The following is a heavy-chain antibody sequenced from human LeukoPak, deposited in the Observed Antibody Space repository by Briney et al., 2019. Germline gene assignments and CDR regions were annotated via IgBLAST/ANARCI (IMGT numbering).Heavy chain of an antibody. CDR2: IYYSEST. D-gene: IGHD6-19*01. CDR1: GGSISSSSYY. Sequence: SETLSLTCTVSGGSISSSSYYWGWIRQPPGKGLEWIGRIYYSESTYYNPSLKSRVTISVDTSKSQFSLKLSSVTAADTAIYYCARQYYSSSSDVDYWGQGTLVTVSS. V-gene: IGHV4-39*01. CDR3: ARQYYSSSSDVDY. J-gene: IGHJ4*02.